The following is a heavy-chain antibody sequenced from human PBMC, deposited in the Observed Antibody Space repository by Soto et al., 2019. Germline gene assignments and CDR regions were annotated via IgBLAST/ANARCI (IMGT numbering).Heavy chain of an antibody. CDR2: INAGNRNT. V-gene: IGHV1-3*01. D-gene: IGHD2-15*01. J-gene: IGHJ4*02. Sequence: QVQLVQSGAEVKKPGASVKVSCKASGYTFTSYAIHWVRQAPGQRLEWMGWINAGNRNTKYSQKFQGRVTSTRDTSASTAYMDLSRLRSEDPAVYYWARSEGLPRRWFDYWGQGTLVTGSS. CDR3: ARSEGLPRRWFDY. CDR1: GYTFTSYA.